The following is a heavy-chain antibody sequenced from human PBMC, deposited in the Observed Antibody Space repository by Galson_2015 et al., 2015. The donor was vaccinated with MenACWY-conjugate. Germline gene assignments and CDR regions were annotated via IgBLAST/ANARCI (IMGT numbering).Heavy chain of an antibody. J-gene: IGHJ5*02. CDR2: IYSGGST. D-gene: IGHD6-25*01. V-gene: IGHV3-66*02. CDR3: ARPRSSVRGVYNWFVT. Sequence: SLRLSCAASGFTVSSNYMSWVRQAPGKGLEWVSVIYSGGSTYYAGSVKGRFTISRDNSKNTLYLQMNSLRAEDTAVYYCARPRSSVRGVYNWFVTWGQGALVTFSS. CDR1: GFTVSSNY.